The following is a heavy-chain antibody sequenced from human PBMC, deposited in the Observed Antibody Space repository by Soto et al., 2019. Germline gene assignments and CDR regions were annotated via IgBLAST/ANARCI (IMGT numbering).Heavy chain of an antibody. Sequence: GGSLRLSCAASGFTFSSYAMSWVRQAPGKGLEWVSVVSGSGGNTYYADSVKGRFTISRDNAKSTLYLQMNSLRAEDTAIYYCAKETTFYYGSGRPGAFDIWGQGTMVTVSS. V-gene: IGHV3-23*01. CDR2: VSGSGGNT. CDR1: GFTFSSYA. CDR3: AKETTFYYGSGRPGAFDI. D-gene: IGHD3-10*01. J-gene: IGHJ3*02.